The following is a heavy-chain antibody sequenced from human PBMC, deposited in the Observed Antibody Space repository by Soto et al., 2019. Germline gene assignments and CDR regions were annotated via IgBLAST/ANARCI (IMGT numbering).Heavy chain of an antibody. D-gene: IGHD6-13*01. V-gene: IGHV4-39*01. CDR3: ARKGGSSSPFDY. J-gene: IGHJ4*02. CDR2: IYYSGST. Sequence: EALSRNCAVSGGSLSSSKYKWGWIRQPPGKGLEWIGSIYYSGSTYYNPSLKSRVTISVDTSKNQFSLKLSSVTAADTAVYYCARKGGSSSPFDYWGQGTLVNVSS. CDR1: GGSLSSSKYK.